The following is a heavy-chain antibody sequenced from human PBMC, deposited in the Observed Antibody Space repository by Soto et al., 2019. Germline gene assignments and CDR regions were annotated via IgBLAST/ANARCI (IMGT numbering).Heavy chain of an antibody. CDR3: ARSGYSYGLNYYYYGMDI. Sequence: PGGSLRLSCAASGFSFSSYEMHWVRQAPGKGLEWISYISSTSTTIHYADSVKGRFTISRDNAKNSLFLQMNSLRADDTAVYYCARSGYSYGLNYYYYGMDIWGQGTTVTVSS. V-gene: IGHV3-48*03. CDR1: GFSFSSYE. CDR2: ISSTSTTI. D-gene: IGHD5-18*01. J-gene: IGHJ6*02.